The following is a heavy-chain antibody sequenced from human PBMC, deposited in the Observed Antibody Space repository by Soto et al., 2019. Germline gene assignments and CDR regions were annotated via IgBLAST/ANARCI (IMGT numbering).Heavy chain of an antibody. Sequence: QVQLVESGGGVVQPGRSLRLSCAASGFTFNNYAMYWVRQAPGKGLEWMAVISDDGINTYYADSVKGRFTISRDNSKNTLYLQMNSLRPEDTAVYYCARGRITFGGYWGQVTLVTVSS. J-gene: IGHJ4*02. CDR3: ARGRITFGGY. V-gene: IGHV3-30-3*01. D-gene: IGHD3-16*01. CDR1: GFTFNNYA. CDR2: ISDDGINT.